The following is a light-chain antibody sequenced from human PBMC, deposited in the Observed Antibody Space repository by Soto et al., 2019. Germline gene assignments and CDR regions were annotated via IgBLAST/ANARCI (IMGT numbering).Light chain of an antibody. Sequence: QSALTQPPSASGSPGQSVTISCTGTSSDVVGYNYVSWYQQHPGKAPNFMIYEVSKRPSGVPDRFSGSKSGNTASLTVSWLQAADEDDDYCCSYAGSNNLVFGGGTKLTVL. V-gene: IGLV2-8*01. CDR2: EVS. CDR3: CSYAGSNNLV. J-gene: IGLJ2*01. CDR1: SSDVVGYNY.